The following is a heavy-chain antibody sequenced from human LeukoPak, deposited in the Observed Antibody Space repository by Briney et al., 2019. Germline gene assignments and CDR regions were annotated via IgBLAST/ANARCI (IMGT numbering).Heavy chain of an antibody. D-gene: IGHD6-13*01. CDR1: GFTFSSYW. CDR2: IKQDGSEK. Sequence: GGSLRLSCAASGFTFSSYWMSWVRQAPGKGLEWVANIKQDGSEKYYVDSVKGRFTISRDNAKNSLYLQMNSLRAEDTAVYYCARVIAAAGHDAFDVWGQGTMVTVSS. J-gene: IGHJ3*01. V-gene: IGHV3-7*01. CDR3: ARVIAAAGHDAFDV.